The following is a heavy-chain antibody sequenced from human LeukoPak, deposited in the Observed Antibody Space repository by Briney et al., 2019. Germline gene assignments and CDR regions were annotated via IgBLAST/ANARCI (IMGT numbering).Heavy chain of an antibody. CDR3: ARSLGGMAGTAFGDY. Sequence: SVKVSCKASGGTFSSYAISWVRQAPGQGLEWMGGIIPIFGTANYAQKFQGRVTITADESTSTAYMELSSLRSEDTAVYYCARSLGGMAGTAFGDYWGQGTLVTVSS. CDR1: GGTFSSYA. J-gene: IGHJ4*02. CDR2: IIPIFGTA. D-gene: IGHD6-19*01. V-gene: IGHV1-69*01.